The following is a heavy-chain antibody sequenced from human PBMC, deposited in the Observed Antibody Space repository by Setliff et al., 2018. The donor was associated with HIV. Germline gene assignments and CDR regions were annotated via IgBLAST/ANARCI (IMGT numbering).Heavy chain of an antibody. CDR1: GYTFTSYA. V-gene: IGHV7-4-1*02. Sequence: ASVKVSCKASGYTFTSYAMNWVRQAPGQGLEWMGWINTNTGNPTYAQGFTGRFVFSLDTSVSTAYLQISSLKAEDTAVYYCARDEVPLVTAAPFDYWAREPWSPSPQ. D-gene: IGHD2-21*02. J-gene: IGHJ4*02. CDR3: ARDEVPLVTAAPFDY. CDR2: INTNTGNP.